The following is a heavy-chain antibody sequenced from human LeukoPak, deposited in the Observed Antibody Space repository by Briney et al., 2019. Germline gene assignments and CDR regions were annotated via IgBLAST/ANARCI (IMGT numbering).Heavy chain of an antibody. J-gene: IGHJ3*02. CDR3: ARDRDWLLESHVGAFDI. D-gene: IGHD3/OR15-3a*01. V-gene: IGHV4-38-2*02. CDR1: GYSISSGYY. Sequence: PSETLSLTCTVSGYSISSGYYWGWIRQPPGKGLEWIGSIYHSGSTYYNPSLKSRVTISVDTSKNQFSLKLSSVTAADTAVYYCARDRDWLLESHVGAFDIWGQGTVVTVSS. CDR2: IYHSGST.